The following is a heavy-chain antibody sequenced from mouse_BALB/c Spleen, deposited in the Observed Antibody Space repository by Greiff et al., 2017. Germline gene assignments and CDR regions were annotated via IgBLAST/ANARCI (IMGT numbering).Heavy chain of an antibody. D-gene: IGHD2-1*01. J-gene: IGHJ3*01. V-gene: IGHV3-2*02. CDR2: ISYSGST. CDR3: ARGDGKAWFAY. CDR1: GYSITSDYA. Sequence: EVKLQESGPGLVKPSQSLSLTCTVTGYSITSDYAWNWIRQFPGNKLEWMGYISYSGSTSYNPSLKSRISITRDTSKNQFFLQLNSVTTEDTATYYCARGDGKAWFAYWGQGTLVTVSA.